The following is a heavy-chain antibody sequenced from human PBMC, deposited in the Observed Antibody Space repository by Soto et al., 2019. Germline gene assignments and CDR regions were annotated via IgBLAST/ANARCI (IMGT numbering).Heavy chain of an antibody. V-gene: IGHV4-4*02. J-gene: IGHJ4*02. CDR1: GDAISSNNW. D-gene: IGHD6-13*01. CDR3: ARGPPKPGSWYWNY. Sequence: SETLSLTCAVSGDAISSNNWWTWVRQPPGKGPEWIGEIHHSGSTNYNPSLKSRVTISVDTSKNQFSLNLSSVTAADTAVYYCARGPPKPGSWYWNYWGQGTLVTVSS. CDR2: IHHSGST.